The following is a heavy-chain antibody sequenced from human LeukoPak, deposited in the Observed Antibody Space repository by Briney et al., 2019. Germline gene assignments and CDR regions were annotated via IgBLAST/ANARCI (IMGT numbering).Heavy chain of an antibody. Sequence: GGSVRLSCAASGFTFSSYAMSWVRQAPGKGLEWVSSVNCSGDTTYYADSVKGRFTISRDNSKNTLYLQMNSLRAEDTAVYYCAKDYVWGSYRPYYFDYWGQGTLVTVSS. CDR2: VNCSGDTT. J-gene: IGHJ4*02. CDR3: AKDYVWGSYRPYYFDY. CDR1: GFTFSSYA. D-gene: IGHD3-16*02. V-gene: IGHV3-23*01.